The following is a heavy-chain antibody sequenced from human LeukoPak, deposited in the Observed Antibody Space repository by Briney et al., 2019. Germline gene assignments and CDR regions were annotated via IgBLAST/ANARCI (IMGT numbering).Heavy chain of an antibody. V-gene: IGHV4-39*07. J-gene: IGHJ4*02. CDR3: ARGISSGYYYSSWYFDY. CDR2: IYYSGST. Sequence: PSETLSLTCTVSGGSISSYYWGWIRQPPGKGLEWIGSIYYSGSTYYNPSLKSRVTISVDTSKNQFSLKLSSVTAADTAVYYCARGISSGYYYSSWYFDYWGQGTLVTVSS. CDR1: GGSISSYY. D-gene: IGHD3-22*01.